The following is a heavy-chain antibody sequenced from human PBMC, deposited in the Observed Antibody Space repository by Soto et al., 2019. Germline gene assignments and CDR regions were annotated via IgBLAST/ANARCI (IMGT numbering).Heavy chain of an antibody. V-gene: IGHV5-51*01. CDR3: ARHSTSAPKDY. Sequence: RGESLNISCEVSGYSFTTYWIAWVRQMPGKGLEWVGIVYPGDSDTRYSPSFECHVTISVDKSISTAFLQWNSLKASDNAIYYCARHSTSAPKDYWGQGTLVTVSS. CDR1: GYSFTTYW. D-gene: IGHD3-10*01. J-gene: IGHJ4*01. CDR2: VYPGDSDT.